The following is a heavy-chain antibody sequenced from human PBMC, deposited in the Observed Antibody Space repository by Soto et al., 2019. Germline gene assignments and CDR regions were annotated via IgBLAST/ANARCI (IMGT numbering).Heavy chain of an antibody. J-gene: IGHJ6*02. CDR3: ARETYYDFWSGPYFGMDL. Sequence: QVQLVESGGGVVQPGRSLRLSCAASGFTFSSYAMHWVRQAPGKGLEWVAVISDDGSNKYYADSVKGRFTISRDSSKNTLYLPMNSLRAEDTAVYYCARETYYDFWSGPYFGMDLWGQGTTVTVSS. D-gene: IGHD3-3*01. CDR1: GFTFSSYA. V-gene: IGHV3-30-3*01. CDR2: ISDDGSNK.